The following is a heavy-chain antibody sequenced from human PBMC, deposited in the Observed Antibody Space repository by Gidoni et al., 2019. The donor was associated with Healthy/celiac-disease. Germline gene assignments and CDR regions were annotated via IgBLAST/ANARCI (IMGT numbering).Heavy chain of an antibody. J-gene: IGHJ4*02. CDR3: ARAPGVGYGDYVYCD. V-gene: IGHV1-69*06. CDR2: TA. D-gene: IGHD4-17*01. Sequence: TANYAQKFQGRVTITADKATSTAYMELSSRRSEDTAVYYCARAPGVGYGDYVYCDWGQGTLVTVSS.